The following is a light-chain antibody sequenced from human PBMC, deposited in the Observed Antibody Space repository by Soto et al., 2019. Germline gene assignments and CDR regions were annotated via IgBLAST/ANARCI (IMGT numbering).Light chain of an antibody. J-gene: IGKJ4*01. CDR1: QRICNY. Sequence: DIQMTQSPSSLSASVGDRVSITCRARQRICNYLAWYQQKPGKVPKLLICAASTLQSGVPSRFSGSGSGTDFTLTISSLQPEDAATYHCQKYNSALLTFGGGTKVEIK. CDR2: AAS. CDR3: QKYNSALLT. V-gene: IGKV1-27*01.